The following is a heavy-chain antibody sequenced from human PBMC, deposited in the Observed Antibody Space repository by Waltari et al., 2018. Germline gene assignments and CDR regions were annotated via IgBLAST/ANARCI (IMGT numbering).Heavy chain of an antibody. J-gene: IGHJ6*02. D-gene: IGHD4-4*01. V-gene: IGHV1-18*01. CDR3: ARQVKDSNYEGEGMDV. CDR2: AYNGNT. Sequence: AYNGNTNYAQKLQGRVTMTTDTSTSTAYMELRSLRSDDTAVYYCARQVKDSNYEGEGMDVWGQGTTVTVSS.